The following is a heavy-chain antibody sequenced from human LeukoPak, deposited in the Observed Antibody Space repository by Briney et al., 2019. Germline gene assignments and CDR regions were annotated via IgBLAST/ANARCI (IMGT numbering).Heavy chain of an antibody. J-gene: IGHJ5*02. CDR2: IYYSGST. V-gene: IGHV4-59*11. CDR1: GGSISSHY. CDR3: ARAVSRNWFDP. Sequence: SETLSLTCTVSGGSISSHYWSWIRQPPGKGLEWIGSIYYSGSTNYNPSLKSRVTISVDTSKNQFSLKLSSVTAADTAVDHCARAVSRNWFDPWGQGTLVTVSS. D-gene: IGHD3-16*01.